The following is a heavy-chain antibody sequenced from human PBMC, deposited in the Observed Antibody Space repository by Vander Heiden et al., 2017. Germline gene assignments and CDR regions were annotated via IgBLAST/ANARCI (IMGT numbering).Heavy chain of an antibody. D-gene: IGHD3-16*01. CDR2: ISGSGGST. V-gene: IGHV3-23*01. CDR3: AKVRESYAGVFDAFDI. J-gene: IGHJ3*02. Sequence: EVQLLESGGGLVQPGGSLRLSCAASGFTFSSYAMSWVRPGPGKGLGWVSAISGSGGSTYYADSVKGRFTISRDNSKNTLYLQMNSLRAEDTAVYYCAKVRESYAGVFDAFDIWGQGTMVTVSS. CDR1: GFTFSSYA.